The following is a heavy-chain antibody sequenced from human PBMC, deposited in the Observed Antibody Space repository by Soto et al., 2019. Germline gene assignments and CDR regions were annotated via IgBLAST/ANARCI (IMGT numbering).Heavy chain of an antibody. CDR2: ISEDGSNK. CDR1: GFTFSTYA. J-gene: IGHJ6*02. CDR3: ARDPNGMDV. V-gene: IGHV3-30-3*01. Sequence: QVQLVESGGGVVQPGRSLRLSCAASGFTFSTYAMHWVRQAPGKGLEWVAVISEDGSNKYDADSVKGRFTISRDNSKNTLYLQMNSLRVEDTAVYYCARDPNGMDVWGQGTTVTVSS.